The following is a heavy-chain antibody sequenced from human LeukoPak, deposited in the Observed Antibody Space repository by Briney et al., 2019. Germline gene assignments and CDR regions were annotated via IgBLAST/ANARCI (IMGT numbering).Heavy chain of an antibody. Sequence: PGGSLRLSCAASGFTFSSYSMNWVRQAPGKGLEWVSSISSSSSYIYYADSVKGRSTISRDNAKNSLYLQMNSLRAEDTAVYYCARVNIAAPGYWGQGTLVTVSS. CDR2: ISSSSSYI. CDR1: GFTFSSYS. CDR3: ARVNIAAPGY. V-gene: IGHV3-21*01. D-gene: IGHD6-13*01. J-gene: IGHJ4*02.